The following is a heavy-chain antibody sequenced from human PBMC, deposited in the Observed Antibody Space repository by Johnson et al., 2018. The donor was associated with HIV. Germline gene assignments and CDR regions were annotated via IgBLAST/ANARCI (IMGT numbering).Heavy chain of an antibody. CDR1: GFTFSNAW. Sequence: VQLVESGGGVVQPGRSLRLSCAASGFTFSNAWMSWVRQAPGKGLEWVSGISWTSGSIGYADSVKGRFALSRDNARNALYLQMNSLRAEDTAVYDWGREGGSIAAAGKDAFDIWGQGTMVTVSS. V-gene: IGHV3-9*01. CDR3: GREGGSIAAAGKDAFDI. CDR2: ISWTSGSI. J-gene: IGHJ3*02. D-gene: IGHD6-13*01.